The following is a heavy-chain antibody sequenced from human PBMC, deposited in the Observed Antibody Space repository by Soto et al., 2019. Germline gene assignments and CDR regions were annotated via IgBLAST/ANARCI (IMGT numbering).Heavy chain of an antibody. J-gene: IGHJ6*02. D-gene: IGHD3-22*01. CDR2: IKQDGSEK. Sequence: EVQLVESGGGLVQPGGSLRLSCAASGFTFSSYWMSWVRQAPGKGLEWVANIKQDGSEKYYVDSVKGRFTISRDNAKNSLYLQMNSLRAEDTAVYYCARDREDDSSGYYYPHYYGMDVWGQGTTVTVSS. CDR1: GFTFSSYW. V-gene: IGHV3-7*03. CDR3: ARDREDDSSGYYYPHYYGMDV.